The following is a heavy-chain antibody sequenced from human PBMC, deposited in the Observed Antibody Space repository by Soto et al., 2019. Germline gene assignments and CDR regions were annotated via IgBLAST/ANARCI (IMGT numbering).Heavy chain of an antibody. CDR2: ITSDGTKE. CDR1: GFTFSSFA. Sequence: QVRLVESGGGVVQPGRSLRLSCAASGFTFSSFAMHWVRQAPGKGLEWVAVITSDGTKEYYADSVRGRFTISRDNSGNTVYLHMNSLGGDDTAVYYCAKDPWNLAHTHYLDFWGQGTLVTVSS. J-gene: IGHJ4*02. D-gene: IGHD1-1*01. CDR3: AKDPWNLAHTHYLDF. V-gene: IGHV3-30-3*01.